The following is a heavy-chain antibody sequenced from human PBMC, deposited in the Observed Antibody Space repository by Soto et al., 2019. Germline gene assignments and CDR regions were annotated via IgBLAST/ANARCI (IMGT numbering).Heavy chain of an antibody. J-gene: IGHJ6*02. CDR3: ASREYYDFWSGYYREAYYYGMDV. D-gene: IGHD3-3*01. CDR1: GGSFSGYY. CDR2: INHSGST. Sequence: PSETLSLTCAVYGGSFSGYYWSWIRQPPGKGLEWIGEINHSGSTNYNPSLKSRVTTSVDTSKNQFSLKLSSVTAADTAVYYCASREYYDFWSGYYREAYYYGMDVWGQGTTVTVSS. V-gene: IGHV4-34*01.